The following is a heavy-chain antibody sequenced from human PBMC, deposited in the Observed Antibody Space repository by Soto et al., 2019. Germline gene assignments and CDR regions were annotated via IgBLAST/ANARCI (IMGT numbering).Heavy chain of an antibody. CDR1: GFSLGTDGVG. J-gene: IGHJ4*02. D-gene: IGHD3-3*02. Sequence: QITLRESGPTLVKPTQTLTLTCTFSGFSLGTDGVGVDWIRQPPGKALEWLAAIYWDDDKRYRPSLKSRLSITKDPPKNQFVLTLTNMDPVDAVTYYCADGRVASYYFDYWGQGALVTVSS. CDR3: ADGRVASYYFDY. V-gene: IGHV2-5*02. CDR2: IYWDDDK.